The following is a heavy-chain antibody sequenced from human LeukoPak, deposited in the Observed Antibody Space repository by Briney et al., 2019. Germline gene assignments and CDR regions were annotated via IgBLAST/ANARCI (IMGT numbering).Heavy chain of an antibody. CDR1: GYTFTSYY. V-gene: IGHV1-2*04. CDR2: INPNSGGT. D-gene: IGHD6-19*01. J-gene: IGHJ6*02. CDR3: ARSPTPYSSGRYYYYYGMDV. Sequence: ASVKVSCKASGYTFTSYYMHWVRQAPGQGLEWMGWINPNSGGTNYAQKFQGWVTMTRDTSISTAYMELSRLRSDDTAVYYCARSPTPYSSGRYYYYYGMDVWGQGTTVTVSS.